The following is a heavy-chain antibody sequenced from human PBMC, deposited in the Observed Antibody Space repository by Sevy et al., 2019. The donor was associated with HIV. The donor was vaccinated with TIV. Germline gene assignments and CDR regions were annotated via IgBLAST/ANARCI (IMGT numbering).Heavy chain of an antibody. V-gene: IGHV3-48*03. D-gene: IGHD5-12*01. CDR1: GFTFSSYE. Sequence: GSLRLSCAASGFTFSSYEMNWVRQAPGKGLEWVSYISSSGSTIYYADSVKGRFTISRDNAKNSLYLQMNSLRAEDTAVYYCARCKMATITSDAFDIWGQGTMVTVSS. CDR2: ISSSGSTI. J-gene: IGHJ3*02. CDR3: ARCKMATITSDAFDI.